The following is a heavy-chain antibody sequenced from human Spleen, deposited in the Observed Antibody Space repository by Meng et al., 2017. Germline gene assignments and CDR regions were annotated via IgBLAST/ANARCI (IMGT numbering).Heavy chain of an antibody. J-gene: IGHJ1*01. CDR3: TTLSL. V-gene: IGHV3-72*01. Sequence: GGSLRLSCAASGFTFSDHYMDWVRQAPGKGLEWVGRIRNKAKSYTTEYAASVKGRFTISRDDSKSTLYLQMNSLITEDTAVYFCTTLSLWGQGSLVTVSS. CDR2: IRNKAKSYTT. D-gene: IGHD1-14*01. CDR1: GFTFSDHY.